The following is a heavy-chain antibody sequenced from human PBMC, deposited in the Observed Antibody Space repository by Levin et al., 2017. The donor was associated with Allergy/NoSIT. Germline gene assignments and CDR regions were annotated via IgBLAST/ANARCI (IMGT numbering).Heavy chain of an antibody. J-gene: IGHJ5*02. CDR2: INPSGGTT. CDR3: VRAGSASWYDH. CDR1: GFTFSTYT. Sequence: SCAASGFTFSTYTMGWVRQAPGKGLEWVSDINPSGGTTYYADSVKGRFTISRENSKNTLHLQVDSLRVEDTAIYYCVRAGSASWYDHWGQGTLVTVSS. V-gene: IGHV3-23*01. D-gene: IGHD1-26*01.